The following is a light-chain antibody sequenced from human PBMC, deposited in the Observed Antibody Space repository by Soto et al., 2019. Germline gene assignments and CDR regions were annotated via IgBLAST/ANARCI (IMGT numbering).Light chain of an antibody. CDR3: QYYNNYCWT. CDR2: KTS. CDR1: QSISSW. J-gene: IGKJ1*01. Sequence: DIQLTQSPSTLSASVGDIVTITCRASQSISSWLAWYQQKPGKAPKFLIYKTSNLESGVPSRFGGSGSGTEFTLTISSLQPDDFATYYCQYYNNYCWTFGQGTKVEIK. V-gene: IGKV1-5*03.